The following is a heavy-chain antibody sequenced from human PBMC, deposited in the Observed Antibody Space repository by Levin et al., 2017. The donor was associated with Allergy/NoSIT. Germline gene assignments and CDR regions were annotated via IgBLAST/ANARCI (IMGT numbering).Heavy chain of an antibody. J-gene: IGHJ5*01. D-gene: IGHD2-2*01. CDR3: ARGGCSSNSCLDS. Sequence: GALRLSCAASGFTFSNYWMHWVRQAPGKGLVWVSHINSDGSNTNYADSVKGRFTISRDNAKNTLYLQMNSLRAEDTAVYYCARGGCSSNSCLDSWGQGTLVTVSP. V-gene: IGHV3-74*01. CDR1: GFTFSNYW. CDR2: INSDGSNT.